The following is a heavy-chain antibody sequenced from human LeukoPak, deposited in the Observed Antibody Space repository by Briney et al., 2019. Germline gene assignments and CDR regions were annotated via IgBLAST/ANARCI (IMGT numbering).Heavy chain of an antibody. D-gene: IGHD2-2*01. CDR1: GFTFSNYA. V-gene: IGHV3-64D*06. CDR3: VKGTSTKYYYYGMDV. CDR2: INSNGGST. Sequence: GGSLRLSCAASGFTFSNYATHWVRQAPGKGLEYVAGINSNGGSTFYADSVKGRFTMSGDNSKNTLYLQMSSLRAEDTAVYYCVKGTSTKYYYYGMDVWGQGTTVTVSS. J-gene: IGHJ6*02.